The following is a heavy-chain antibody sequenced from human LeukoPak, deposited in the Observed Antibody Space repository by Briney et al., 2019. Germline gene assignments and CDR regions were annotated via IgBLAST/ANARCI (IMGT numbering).Heavy chain of an antibody. V-gene: IGHV3-30*03. CDR2: LSYNGINK. Sequence: PGGSLRLSCEASELIFSSFASTGSRRAQAKGRGGGPFLSYNGINKYYTDSVRGRFTISRDNAKNSLYLQMNSLRAEDTAVYYCARDSQMSRATVTAIDYWGQGTLVTVSS. CDR3: ARDSQMSRATVTAIDY. D-gene: IGHD2-21*02. J-gene: IGHJ4*02. CDR1: ELIFSSFA.